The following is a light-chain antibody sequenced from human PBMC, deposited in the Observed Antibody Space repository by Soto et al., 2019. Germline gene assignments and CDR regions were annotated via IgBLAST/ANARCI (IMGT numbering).Light chain of an antibody. J-gene: IGKJ1*01. Sequence: DIQMTQSPSTLSASVGDRVTITCRASRSISSWLAWYQQKPGKAPKLLIYKASSLESGVPSRFSGSESGTEFTLTISSLQPDDFATYYCQQYSSYWTFGQGTKVEIK. CDR1: RSISSW. V-gene: IGKV1-5*03. CDR2: KAS. CDR3: QQYSSYWT.